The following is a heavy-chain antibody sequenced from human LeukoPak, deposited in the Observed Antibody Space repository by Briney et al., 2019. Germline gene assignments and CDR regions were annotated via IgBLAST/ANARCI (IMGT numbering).Heavy chain of an antibody. V-gene: IGHV3-53*01. CDR3: AKDHPPNQLSSGWYYFDY. D-gene: IGHD6-19*01. J-gene: IGHJ4*02. Sequence: GGSLRLSCVVSGFTVSSNYMSWVRQAPGKGLEWVSFIYSGGSTYYADSVKGRFTISRDNSKNTLYLQMNSLRAEDTAVYYCAKDHPPNQLSSGWYYFDYWGQGTLVTVSS. CDR1: GFTVSSNY. CDR2: IYSGGST.